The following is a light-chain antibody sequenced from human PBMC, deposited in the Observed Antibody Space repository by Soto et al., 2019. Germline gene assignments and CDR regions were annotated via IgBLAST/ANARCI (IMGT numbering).Light chain of an antibody. CDR3: TSYTSSSTLV. CDR1: SSDVGGYNY. CDR2: EVS. V-gene: IGLV2-14*01. J-gene: IGLJ1*01. Sequence: QSALTQPASVSGSPGQSITISCTGTSSDVGGYNYVSWYQQHPGKAPKLMIYEVSYRPLGVSNRFSGSKSGNTASLTISGLQAEDEADYYCTSYTSSSTLVFGTGTKLTVL.